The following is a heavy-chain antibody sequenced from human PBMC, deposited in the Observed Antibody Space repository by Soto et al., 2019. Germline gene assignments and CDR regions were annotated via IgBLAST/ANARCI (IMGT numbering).Heavy chain of an antibody. CDR3: AKLPYSSGVYYFDH. CDR1: RFTFSTYA. CDR2: ISGSIGST. Sequence: EVQLLESGGGLVQPGGSLRLSCAASRFTFSTYAMSWVRQVPGKGLEWVSAISGSIGSTYYADSVKGRFTISRDNSKNTLYLQMNSLRAEDTAVYYCAKLPYSSGVYYFDHWGQGTLVTVSS. V-gene: IGHV3-23*01. D-gene: IGHD6-19*01. J-gene: IGHJ4*02.